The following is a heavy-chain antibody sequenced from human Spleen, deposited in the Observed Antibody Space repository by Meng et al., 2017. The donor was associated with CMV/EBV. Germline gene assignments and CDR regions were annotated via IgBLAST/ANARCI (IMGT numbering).Heavy chain of an antibody. CDR2: IRYDGSNK. J-gene: IGHJ6*02. Sequence: GESLKISCAASGFTFSSYGMHWVRQAPGKGLEWVAFIRYDGSNKYYADSVKGRFTISRDNAKNSLYLQMNSLRAEDTAVYYCARDPGDDYYYGMDVWGQGTTVTVSS. CDR1: GFTFSSYG. D-gene: IGHD3-16*01. V-gene: IGHV3-30*02. CDR3: ARDPGDDYYYGMDV.